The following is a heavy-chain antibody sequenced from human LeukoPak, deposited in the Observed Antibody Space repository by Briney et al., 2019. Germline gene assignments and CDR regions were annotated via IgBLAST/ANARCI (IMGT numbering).Heavy chain of an antibody. D-gene: IGHD3-3*01. CDR1: GFTFSSYA. J-gene: IGHJ4*02. Sequence: GGSLRLSCAVSGFTFSSYAMSCVRRAPGRGLECVLAISGSGGSTYYADSVKGRFTISRDNSKNTLYLQMNSLRADDTAVYYCARIYDFWSGYWSDYWGQGTLVTVSS. CDR3: ARIYDFWSGYWSDY. CDR2: ISGSGGST. V-gene: IGHV3-23*01.